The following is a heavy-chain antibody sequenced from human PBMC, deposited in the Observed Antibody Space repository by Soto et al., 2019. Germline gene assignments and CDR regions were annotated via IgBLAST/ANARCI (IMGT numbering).Heavy chain of an antibody. CDR1: GYTFTSYD. D-gene: IGHD3-3*01. CDR2: ISAYNGNT. J-gene: IGHJ6*02. V-gene: IGHV1-18*04. CDR3: ANMKFGVVNAHQTQDYYYYGMDV. Sequence: GASVKVSCKASGYTFTSYDISWVRQAPGQGLEWMGWISAYNGNTNYAQKLQGRVTMTKDTSTSTAYMELRSLRSDDTAVYYCANMKFGVVNAHQTQDYYYYGMDVWGQGTTVTVSS.